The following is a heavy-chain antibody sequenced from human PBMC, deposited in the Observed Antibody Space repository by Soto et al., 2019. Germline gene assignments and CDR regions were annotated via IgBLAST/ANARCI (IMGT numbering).Heavy chain of an antibody. D-gene: IGHD5-18*01. CDR1: GGSISSYY. CDR3: ARAVSAMVSLPDY. CDR2: IYYSGST. J-gene: IGHJ4*02. Sequence: QVQLQESGPGLVKPSETLSLTCTVSGGSISSYYWSWIRQPPGKGLEWIGYIYYSGSTNYNPSLKSRVTISVDTSKNQFSLKLSSVTAADTAVYYCARAVSAMVSLPDYWGQGTLVTVSS. V-gene: IGHV4-59*01.